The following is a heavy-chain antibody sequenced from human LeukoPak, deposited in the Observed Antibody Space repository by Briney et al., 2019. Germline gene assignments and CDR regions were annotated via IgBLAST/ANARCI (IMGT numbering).Heavy chain of an antibody. Sequence: GGSLRLSCAASGFTFSSYSMNWVRQAPGKGLEWVSSISSSSSYIYYADSVKGRFTISRDNAKNSLYLQMNSLRAEDTAVYYCARGDYGDHVWVDAFDIWGQGTMVTVSS. CDR1: GFTFSSYS. D-gene: IGHD4/OR15-4a*01. CDR3: ARGDYGDHVWVDAFDI. V-gene: IGHV3-21*01. CDR2: ISSSSSYI. J-gene: IGHJ3*02.